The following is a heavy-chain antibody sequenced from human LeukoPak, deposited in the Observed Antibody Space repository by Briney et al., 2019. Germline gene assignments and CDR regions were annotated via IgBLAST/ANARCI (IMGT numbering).Heavy chain of an antibody. D-gene: IGHD6-6*01. V-gene: IGHV3-11*04. Sequence: MPGGSLRLSCAASGFTFSDYYMSWIRQAPGKGLEWVSAISGSGGSTYYADSVKGRFTISRDNAKNSLYLQMNSLRAEDTAVYYCARSIAARRPGGYYFDYWGQGTLVTVSS. CDR3: ARSIAARRPGGYYFDY. CDR1: GFTFSDYY. CDR2: ISGSGGST. J-gene: IGHJ4*02.